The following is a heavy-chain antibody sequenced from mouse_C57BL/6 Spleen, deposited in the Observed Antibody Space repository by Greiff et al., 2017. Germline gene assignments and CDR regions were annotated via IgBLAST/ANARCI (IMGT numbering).Heavy chain of an antibody. J-gene: IGHJ3*01. D-gene: IGHD1-1*01. CDR3: GISTVVAAFAY. Sequence: VQLQQSGPELVKPGASVKLSCKASGYTFTDYYMNWVKQSHGKSLEWIGDINPNNGGTSYNQKCKGKATLTVDKTSSTAYMELRSLTSEDSAVYACGISTVVAAFAYWGQGTLVTVSA. V-gene: IGHV1-26*01. CDR2: INPNNGGT. CDR1: GYTFTDYY.